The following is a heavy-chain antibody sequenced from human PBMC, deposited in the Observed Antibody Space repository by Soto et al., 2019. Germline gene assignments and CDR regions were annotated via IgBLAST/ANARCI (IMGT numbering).Heavy chain of an antibody. Sequence: QVQLVESGGGVVQPGRSLRLSCAASGFTFSNYGMHWVRQAPGKGLEWVALISYDGSNKYYEDSVKGRFTISRDNSKNTLYLQMNSLRAEDTAVYYCANYELSNWNYYWGQGTLVTVSS. CDR2: ISYDGSNK. CDR1: GFTFSNYG. J-gene: IGHJ4*02. D-gene: IGHD1-7*01. CDR3: ANYELSNWNYY. V-gene: IGHV3-30*18.